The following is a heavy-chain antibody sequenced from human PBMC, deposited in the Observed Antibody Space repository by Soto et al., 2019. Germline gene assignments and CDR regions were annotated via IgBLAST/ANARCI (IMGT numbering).Heavy chain of an antibody. J-gene: IGHJ4*02. CDR3: ARDTTPTDY. V-gene: IGHV1-18*01. Sequence: QVQLVQSGAEVKKPGASVKVSCKASGYTFTSYYISWVRQAPGQGLEWMGWISAYNGNTNYAQKFQGRVTMTTDTSTRIAYMEVRILRSDDTAVYYCARDTTPTDYWGQGTLVTVSS. D-gene: IGHD1-1*01. CDR2: ISAYNGNT. CDR1: GYTFTSYY.